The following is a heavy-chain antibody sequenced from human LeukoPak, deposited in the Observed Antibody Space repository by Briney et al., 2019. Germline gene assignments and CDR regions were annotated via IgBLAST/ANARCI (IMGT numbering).Heavy chain of an antibody. CDR2: IIPIFGTA. CDR1: GGTFSSYA. J-gene: IGHJ4*02. CDR3: ALGYSYGRYDY. V-gene: IGHV1-69*13. Sequence: SVKVSCKASGGTFSSYAISWVRQAPGQGLEWMGGIIPIFGTANYAQKFQGRVTITADESTSTAYMELSSLRSEDTAVYYYALGYSYGRYDYWGQGTLVTVSS. D-gene: IGHD5-18*01.